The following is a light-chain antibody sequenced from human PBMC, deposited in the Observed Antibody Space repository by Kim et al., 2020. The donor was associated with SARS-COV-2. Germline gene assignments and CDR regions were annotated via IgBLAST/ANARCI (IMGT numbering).Light chain of an antibody. Sequence: PSITISCPGTSIDVCGYKYVSWYQQHPGKAPKLMIYDVNNRPSGVSNRFSGSQSGYTASLTISGLQAEDEADYYCISYTSRNTVVFGGGTQLTVL. V-gene: IGLV2-14*03. CDR2: DVN. CDR1: SIDVCGYKY. J-gene: IGLJ2*01. CDR3: ISYTSRNTVV.